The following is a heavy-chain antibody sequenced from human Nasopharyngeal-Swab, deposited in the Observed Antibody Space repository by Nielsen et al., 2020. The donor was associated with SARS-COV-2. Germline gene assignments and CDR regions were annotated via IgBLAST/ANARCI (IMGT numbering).Heavy chain of an antibody. J-gene: IGHJ6*02. Sequence: SGPTLVKPTQTLTLTCTFSGFSLSTSGMCVSWIRQPPGKALEWLALIDWDDDKYYSTSLKTRLTISKDTSKSQVVLTMTNMDPVDTATYYCARMRFYDYVWGSYRYSNDPYYYGMDVWGQGTTVTVSS. D-gene: IGHD3-16*02. V-gene: IGHV2-70*01. CDR1: GFSLSTSGMC. CDR3: ARMRFYDYVWGSYRYSNDPYYYGMDV. CDR2: IDWDDDK.